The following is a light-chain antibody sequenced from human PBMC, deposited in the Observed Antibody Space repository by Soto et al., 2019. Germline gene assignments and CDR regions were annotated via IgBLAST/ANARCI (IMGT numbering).Light chain of an antibody. CDR1: QDIRNH. J-gene: IGKJ4*01. Sequence: DIQMTQSPSSLSASVGDRITITCQASQDIRNHLNWYQQKPGKAPKILIYDASNLEAGVPSRFGGSVSGTDFTFTISSLQAEDVATYYCQQYLNVLTFGGGTKVEIK. CDR3: QQYLNVLT. V-gene: IGKV1-33*01. CDR2: DAS.